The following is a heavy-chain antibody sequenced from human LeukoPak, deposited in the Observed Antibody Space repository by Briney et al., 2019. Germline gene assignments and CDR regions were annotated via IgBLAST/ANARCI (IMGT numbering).Heavy chain of an antibody. V-gene: IGHV3-7*04. D-gene: IGHD1-26*01. Sequence: GGSLRLSCAASGFTFSTSWMSWVRQAPGKGLEWVATIKQDGSEKYYVDSVKGRFTISRDNAKISLYLQMNSLRAEDTAVYHCARAAYTGSPTSFDYWGQGTLVTVSS. CDR3: ARAAYTGSPTSFDY. CDR1: GFTFSTSW. J-gene: IGHJ4*02. CDR2: IKQDGSEK.